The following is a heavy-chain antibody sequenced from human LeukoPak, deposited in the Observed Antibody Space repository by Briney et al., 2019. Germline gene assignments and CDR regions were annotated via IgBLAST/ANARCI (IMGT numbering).Heavy chain of an antibody. Sequence: GGSLSLSCAASGFTFSSYWMHWVRQAPGKGLVWVSRINIDGSSTFYADSVKGRFTISRDNAKNSLYLQMNSLRAEDTAVYYCARDKGYSSGWYHYGMDVWGQGTTVTVSS. J-gene: IGHJ6*02. D-gene: IGHD6-19*01. V-gene: IGHV3-74*01. CDR2: INIDGSST. CDR3: ARDKGYSSGWYHYGMDV. CDR1: GFTFSSYW.